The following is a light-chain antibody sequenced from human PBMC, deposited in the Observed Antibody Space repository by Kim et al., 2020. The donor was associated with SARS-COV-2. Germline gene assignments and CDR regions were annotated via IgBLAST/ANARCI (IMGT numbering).Light chain of an antibody. V-gene: IGLV1-47*01. J-gene: IGLJ2*01. CDR1: SSNIGSNY. CDR2: RKN. Sequence: ELTQPPSASGTPGQRVTISCSGSSSNIGSNYVYWYQQLPGTAPKLLIYRKNQRPSGVPDRFSGSKSGTSASLAISGLRSEDEADYYCAAWDDSLSGPVFGGGTQLTVL. CDR3: AAWDDSLSGPV.